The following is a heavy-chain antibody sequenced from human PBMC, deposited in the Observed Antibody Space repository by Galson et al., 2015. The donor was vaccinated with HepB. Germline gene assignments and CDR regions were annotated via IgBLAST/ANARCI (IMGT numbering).Heavy chain of an antibody. CDR2: ISYDGSNK. J-gene: IGHJ4*02. V-gene: IGHV3-30*18. CDR1: GFTFSNYG. CDR3: EKDPYLYSELAGTMAGVDY. Sequence: SLRLSCAASGFTFSNYGMHWVRQAPGKGLEWVAVISYDGSNKYYADSVKGRFTISRDNSKNTLYLQMNSLRAEDTALYYCEKDPYLYSELAGTMAGVDYWGQGTVVTVSS. D-gene: IGHD6-19*01.